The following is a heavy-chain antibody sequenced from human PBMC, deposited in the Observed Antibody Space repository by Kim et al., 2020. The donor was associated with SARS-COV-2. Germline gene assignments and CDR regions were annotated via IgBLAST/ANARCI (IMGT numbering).Heavy chain of an antibody. Sequence: ASVKVSCKASGYTFTSYGISWVRQAPGQGLEWMGWISAYNGNTNYAQKLQGRVTMTTDTSTSTAYMELRSLRSDDTAVYYCARGEAGNYVPNDAFDIWGQGTMVTVSS. CDR3: ARGEAGNYVPNDAFDI. V-gene: IGHV1-18*01. J-gene: IGHJ3*02. CDR2: ISAYNGNT. CDR1: GYTFTSYG. D-gene: IGHD1-7*01.